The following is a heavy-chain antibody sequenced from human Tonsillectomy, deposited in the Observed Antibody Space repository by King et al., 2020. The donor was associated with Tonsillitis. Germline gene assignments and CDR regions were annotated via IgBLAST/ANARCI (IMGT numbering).Heavy chain of an antibody. D-gene: IGHD2-21*02. J-gene: IGHJ4*02. Sequence: VQLQESGPGLVKPSQTLSLTCTVSGGSISSGDYYWSWIRQPPGKGLEWIGYIYYSESTYYNPSLKSRVTISVDTSKNQFSLKLSSVTAADTAVYWCASNSPNCGGSCYLALDYWGQGTLVTVSS. V-gene: IGHV4-30-4*01. CDR2: IYYSEST. CDR1: GGSISSGDYY. CDR3: ASNSPNCGGSCYLALDY.